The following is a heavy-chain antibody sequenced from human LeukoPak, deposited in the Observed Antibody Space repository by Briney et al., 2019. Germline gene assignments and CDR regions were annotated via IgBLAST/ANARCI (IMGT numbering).Heavy chain of an antibody. J-gene: IGHJ5*02. CDR3: ARVIPYDLVFDP. Sequence: SQTLSLTCAVSGGSISSGGYSWSWIRQPPGKGLEWIGYIYHSGSTYYNPSLKSRVTISVDRSKNQFSLKLSSVTAADTAVYYCARVIPYDLVFDPWGQGTLVTVSS. CDR1: GGSISSGGYS. CDR2: IYHSGST. V-gene: IGHV4-30-2*01. D-gene: IGHD3-3*01.